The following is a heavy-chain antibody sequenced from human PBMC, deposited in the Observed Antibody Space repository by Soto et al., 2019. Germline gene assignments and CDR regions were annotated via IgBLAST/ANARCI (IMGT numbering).Heavy chain of an antibody. CDR1: GGSISSYY. J-gene: IGHJ3*02. Sequence: QVQLQESGPGLVKPSETLSLTCTVSGGSISSYYWSWIRQPPGKGLEWIGYIYYSGSTNYNPSLNSRVTISVDTSKNQFSLKRSSVTAADTAVYYCARHVRIWGQGTMVTVSS. V-gene: IGHV4-59*08. D-gene: IGHD2-8*01. CDR2: IYYSGST. CDR3: ARHVRI.